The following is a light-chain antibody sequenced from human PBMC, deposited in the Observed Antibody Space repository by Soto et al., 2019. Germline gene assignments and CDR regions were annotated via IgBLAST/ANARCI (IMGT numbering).Light chain of an antibody. CDR1: SSNIGAGFD. V-gene: IGLV1-40*01. Sequence: QAVVTQPPSVSGAPGQRVTISCTGSSSNIGAGFDVHWYQQLPGTAPKLLIYGNSNRPSGVPDRFSGSQFGTSASLAIIGLQAEDEADYYCQSYDSSLSASVFGGGTKLTVL. J-gene: IGLJ2*01. CDR2: GNS. CDR3: QSYDSSLSASV.